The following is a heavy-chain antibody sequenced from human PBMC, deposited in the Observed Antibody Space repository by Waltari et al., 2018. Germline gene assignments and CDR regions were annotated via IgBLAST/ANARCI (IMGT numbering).Heavy chain of an antibody. CDR2: IRYDGREK. Sequence: EVQVVESGGGLVQPGGSLRLSCEVSGLPFSNFWMSWGRQVPGKGLDWVANIRYDGREKNYVDSVKGRFTISRDNTKNSHYLQLNSLRADDAAVYYCVTFRWLGFWGQGTLVTVSS. V-gene: IGHV3-7*01. CDR1: GLPFSNFW. J-gene: IGHJ4*02. D-gene: IGHD3-10*01. CDR3: VTFRWLGF.